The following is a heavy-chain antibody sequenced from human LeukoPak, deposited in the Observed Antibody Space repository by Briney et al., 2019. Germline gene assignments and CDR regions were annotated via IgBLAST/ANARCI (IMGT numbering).Heavy chain of an antibody. V-gene: IGHV3-15*01. CDR2: IKSKTDDGTV. CDR3: ATYYYASSGYDYAYFDY. CDR1: GFTVANAW. J-gene: IGHJ4*02. Sequence: PGGSLRLSCAVSGFTVANAWVSWVRQAPGKGLEWVGRIKSKTDDGTVDYAAPVKGRFTISRDDSKNTLYLQMNSLKTEDTAVYYCATYYYASSGYDYAYFDYWGQGTLVTVSS. D-gene: IGHD3-22*01.